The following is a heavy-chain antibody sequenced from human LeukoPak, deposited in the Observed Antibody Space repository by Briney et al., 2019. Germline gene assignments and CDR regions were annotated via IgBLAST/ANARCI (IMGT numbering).Heavy chain of an antibody. Sequence: SVKVSCKTSGGTFSSFAVNWVRQAPGQGLEWMGGIIPNFGTTSYAQKLQGRVTITADVTTSTVYMELSSLRSEDTAVYYCARGVATIDYWGQGTLVTVSS. D-gene: IGHD5-24*01. V-gene: IGHV1-69*13. J-gene: IGHJ4*02. CDR3: ARGVATIDY. CDR2: IIPNFGTT. CDR1: GGTFSSFA.